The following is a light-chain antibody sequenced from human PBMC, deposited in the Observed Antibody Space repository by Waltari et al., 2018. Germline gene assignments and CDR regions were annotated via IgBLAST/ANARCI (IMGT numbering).Light chain of an antibody. CDR1: SRDVGGYNY. CDR3: CSYVGSNIYWV. V-gene: IGLV2-11*01. J-gene: IGLJ3*02. Sequence: QSALTQPRSVSGSPGQTVTISCTGTSRDVGGYNYVSWYQQHPDKAPKLLIYDINKRPSGVPDRFSGSKSGNTASLTISGLQAEDEADYYCCSYVGSNIYWVFGGGTKLTVL. CDR2: DIN.